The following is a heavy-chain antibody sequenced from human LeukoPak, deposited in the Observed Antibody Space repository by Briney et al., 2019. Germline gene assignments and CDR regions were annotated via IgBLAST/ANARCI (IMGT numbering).Heavy chain of an antibody. D-gene: IGHD3-22*01. V-gene: IGHV4-31*03. J-gene: IGHJ5*02. CDR3: ARAYYDSSGYYVPPWFDP. CDR2: IYYSGST. CDR1: GGSISSGGYY. Sequence: SQTLSLTCTVSGGSISSGGYYWSWIRQHPGKGLEWIGYIYYSGSTYYNPSLNSRVTISVDTSKNQFSLKLSSVTAADTAVYYCARAYYDSSGYYVPPWFDPWGQGTLVTVSS.